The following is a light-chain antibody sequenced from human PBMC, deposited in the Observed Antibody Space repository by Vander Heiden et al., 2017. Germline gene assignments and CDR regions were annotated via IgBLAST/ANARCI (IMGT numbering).Light chain of an antibody. Sequence: EIVLTQSPGTLSLSPGERATLSCRASQSVSSSYLAWYQQKPGQAPRLLIYGASSRATGIPDRFSGSGSGTDFTLTISRLEPEDFAVYYCQQDGNSPQAFGGGTKVEIK. J-gene: IGKJ4*01. CDR1: QSVSSSY. CDR2: GAS. CDR3: QQDGNSPQA. V-gene: IGKV3-20*01.